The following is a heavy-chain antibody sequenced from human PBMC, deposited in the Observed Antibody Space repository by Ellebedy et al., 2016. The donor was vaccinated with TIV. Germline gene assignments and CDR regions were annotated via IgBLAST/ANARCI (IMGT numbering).Heavy chain of an antibody. CDR2: ISYIGNT. D-gene: IGHD6-19*01. V-gene: IGHV4-39*01. CDR3: ARGKGSGWDWYFDL. Sequence: MPGGSLRLSCTVSGGSISSSPYHWGWIRQPPGKGLEWIGSISYIGNTYYSPSLKSRVTISVDTSKNQFSLKLSSVTAADTAVYYCARGKGSGWDWYFDLWGRGTLVTVSS. CDR1: GGSISSSPYH. J-gene: IGHJ2*01.